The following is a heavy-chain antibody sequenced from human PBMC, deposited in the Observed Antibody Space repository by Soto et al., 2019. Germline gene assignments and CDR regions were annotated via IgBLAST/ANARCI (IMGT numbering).Heavy chain of an antibody. D-gene: IGHD6-6*01. CDR1: GGSIRSGRYY. CDR3: AGEYSTSPPV. CDR2: IYYSGTI. J-gene: IGHJ6*02. Sequence: TLSLTCTVSGGSIRSGRYYWVWIRQPPGKGLEWIGTIYYSGTIYYNPSLKSRVTISVDTSQNQFSLSMRSVTPADTAVYYCAGEYSTSPPVWGQGTTVTVSS. V-gene: IGHV4-39*01.